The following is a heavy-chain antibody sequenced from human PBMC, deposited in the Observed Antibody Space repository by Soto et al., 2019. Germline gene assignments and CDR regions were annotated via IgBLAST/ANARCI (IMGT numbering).Heavy chain of an antibody. J-gene: IGHJ4*02. V-gene: IGHV1-46*01. CDR2: ISPSGGST. Sequence: ASVKVSCKASGYTFTSYYMHWVRQAPGQGLEWMGIISPSGGSTSYAQKFQGRVTMTRDTSTSTVYMELSSPRSEDTAVYYCARERPDYYDSSGPYFDYWGQGTLVTVSS. D-gene: IGHD3-22*01. CDR3: ARERPDYYDSSGPYFDY. CDR1: GYTFTSYY.